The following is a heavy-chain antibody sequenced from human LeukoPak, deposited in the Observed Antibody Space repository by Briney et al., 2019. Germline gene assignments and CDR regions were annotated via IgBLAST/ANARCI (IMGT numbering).Heavy chain of an antibody. CDR3: ARAPYGTFDWYFDL. J-gene: IGHJ2*01. D-gene: IGHD1-26*01. CDR2: INPNSGGT. V-gene: IGHV1-2*02. Sequence: ASVKVSCKASGYTFTGYYMHWVRQAPGQGLEWMGWINPNSGGTNYAQKFQGRVTMTRDTSISTAYMELSRLRSDDTAVYYCARAPYGTFDWYFDLWGRGTLVAVSS. CDR1: GYTFTGYY.